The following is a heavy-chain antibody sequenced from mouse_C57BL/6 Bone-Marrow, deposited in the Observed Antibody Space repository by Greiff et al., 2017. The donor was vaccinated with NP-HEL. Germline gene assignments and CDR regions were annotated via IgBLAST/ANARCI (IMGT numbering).Heavy chain of an antibody. Sequence: QVQLQQPGAELVMPGASVKLSCKASGYTFTSYWMHWVKQRPGQGLEWIGEIDPSDSYTNYNQKFKGKSTLTVDKSSSTAYMQLSRLTSEDSAVYYCARDKYFGYTFDYWGQGTTLTVSS. CDR1: GYTFTSYW. CDR3: ARDKYFGYTFDY. V-gene: IGHV1-69*01. J-gene: IGHJ2*01. CDR2: IDPSDSYT. D-gene: IGHD2-2*01.